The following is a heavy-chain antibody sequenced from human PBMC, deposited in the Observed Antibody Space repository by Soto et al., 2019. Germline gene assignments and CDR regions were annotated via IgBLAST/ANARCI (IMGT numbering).Heavy chain of an antibody. CDR3: ARYNSYAIDY. Sequence: SETLSLTCTFSGTSISSYYWSLIRQPPGKGLEWIANIHYSGTTNYNPSLASRVTLSVDTSKNQFSLKMTSVTAADRAMYFCARYNSYAIDYWGRGTLVTVSS. V-gene: IGHV4-59*01. CDR2: IHYSGTT. D-gene: IGHD2-8*01. J-gene: IGHJ4*02. CDR1: GTSISSYY.